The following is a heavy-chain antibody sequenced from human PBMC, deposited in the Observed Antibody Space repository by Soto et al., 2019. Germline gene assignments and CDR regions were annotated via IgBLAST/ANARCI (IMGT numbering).Heavy chain of an antibody. V-gene: IGHV4-59*01. CDR1: GGSISSYY. J-gene: IGHJ6*03. D-gene: IGHD3-10*01. Sequence: SETLSLTCTVSGGSISSYYWSWIRQPPGKGLEWIGYIYYSGSTNYNPSLKSRVTISVDTSKNQFSLKLSSVTAADTAVYYCARDSHYYGSGAVGYYYMDVWGKGTTVTVSS. CDR3: ARDSHYYGSGAVGYYYMDV. CDR2: IYYSGST.